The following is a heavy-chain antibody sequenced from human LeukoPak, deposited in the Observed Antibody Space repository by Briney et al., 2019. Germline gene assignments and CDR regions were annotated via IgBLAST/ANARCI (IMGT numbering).Heavy chain of an antibody. J-gene: IGHJ4*02. Sequence: SETLSLTCTVSGGSISSYYWSWIRQPPGKGLEWIGYIYYSGSTNYNPSLKSRVTISVDTSKNQFSLKLSSVTAADTAVYYCASPGVDGYNGLGYWGQGTLVTVSS. D-gene: IGHD5-12*01. CDR3: ASPGVDGYNGLGY. CDR2: IYYSGST. CDR1: GGSISSYY. V-gene: IGHV4-59*08.